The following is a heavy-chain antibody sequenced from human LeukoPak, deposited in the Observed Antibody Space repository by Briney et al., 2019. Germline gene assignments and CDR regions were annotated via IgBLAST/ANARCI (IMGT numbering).Heavy chain of an antibody. D-gene: IGHD3-16*01. V-gene: IGHV3-9*01. CDR2: ISWKSGSI. CDR1: GFTFDDYA. Sequence: GGSLRLSCAASGFTFDDYAMNWVRQAPGKGLEWVSGISWKSGSIGYADSVKGRFTISRDNAKNSLYLQMNSLRAEDTAVYYCARWYTYYDYVWGSSLKTYYFDYWGQGTLVTVSS. J-gene: IGHJ4*02. CDR3: ARWYTYYDYVWGSSLKTYYFDY.